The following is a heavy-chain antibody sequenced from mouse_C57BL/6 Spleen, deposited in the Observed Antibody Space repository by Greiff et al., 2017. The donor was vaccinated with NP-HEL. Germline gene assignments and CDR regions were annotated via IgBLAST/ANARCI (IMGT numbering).Heavy chain of an antibody. D-gene: IGHD1-1*01. V-gene: IGHV1-7*01. J-gene: IGHJ4*01. Sequence: VQLQQSGAELAKPGASVKLSCKASGYTFTSYWMHWVKQRPGQGLEWIGYIHPSSGYTKYNQKFKDKATVTADKSSSTAYMQLSSLTYADSAVYYCATPLTAVVATKAMDYWGQGTSVTVAS. CDR3: ATPLTAVVATKAMDY. CDR2: IHPSSGYT. CDR1: GYTFTSYW.